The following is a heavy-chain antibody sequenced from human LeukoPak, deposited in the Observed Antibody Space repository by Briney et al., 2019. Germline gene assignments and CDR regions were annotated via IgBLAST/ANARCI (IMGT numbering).Heavy chain of an antibody. D-gene: IGHD2-15*01. CDR3: ARAPPIVVASLQLPSGFDY. V-gene: IGHV3-11*03. Sequence: GGSLRLSCAASGFTFSDYYMSWVRQAPGKGLEWVSYISTTSIFTNYADSVKGRFTISRDNAKNSLYLQMNSLRAEDTAVYYCARAPPIVVASLQLPSGFDYWGLGTLLTVSS. J-gene: IGHJ4*02. CDR2: ISTTSIFT. CDR1: GFTFSDYY.